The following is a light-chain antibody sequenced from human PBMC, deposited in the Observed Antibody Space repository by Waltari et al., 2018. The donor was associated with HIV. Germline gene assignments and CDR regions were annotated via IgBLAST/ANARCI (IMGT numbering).Light chain of an antibody. Sequence: DIQLTQSPSSLSAPVGDRVTITCRASQAISSYLNWYQLKPGKAPNLLIYSVSSLQRGVPSRFSGSGSGTDFTLTINRLQPEDFAIYYCQQSYSIPYTFGQGTKVEIK. CDR2: SVS. CDR1: QAISSY. V-gene: IGKV1-39*01. CDR3: QQSYSIPYT. J-gene: IGKJ2*01.